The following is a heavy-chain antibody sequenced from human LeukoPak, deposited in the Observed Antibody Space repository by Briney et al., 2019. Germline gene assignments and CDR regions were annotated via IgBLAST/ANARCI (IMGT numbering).Heavy chain of an antibody. CDR2: ISGSGGTT. V-gene: IGHV3-23*01. J-gene: IGHJ4*02. D-gene: IGHD5-24*01. Sequence: PGGSLRLSCAASGFTFSNYAMSWVRQAPGEGLEWVSAISGSGGTTFYADSVKGRFTISRDNSKNTLYLQVNSLRAADTAIYYCAKVQGMDTILPPFHYWGQGTLVTVSS. CDR3: AKVQGMDTILPPFHY. CDR1: GFTFSNYA.